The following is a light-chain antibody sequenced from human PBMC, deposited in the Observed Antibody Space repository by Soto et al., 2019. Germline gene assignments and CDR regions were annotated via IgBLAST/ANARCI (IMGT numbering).Light chain of an antibody. CDR1: ETISNSY. V-gene: IGKV3-20*01. CDR3: QQYGSSPIT. Sequence: EIVLTQSPGTLSLSPGERGTLSCRASETISNSYLAWYQQKPGQAPRLLIYDASSRATGIPDRFSGSGSGTDFTLTISRLEPEDFAVYHCQQYGSSPITFGQGTRLELK. CDR2: DAS. J-gene: IGKJ5*01.